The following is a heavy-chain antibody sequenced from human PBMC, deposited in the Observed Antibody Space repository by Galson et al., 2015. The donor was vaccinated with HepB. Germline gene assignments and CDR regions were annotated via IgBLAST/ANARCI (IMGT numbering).Heavy chain of an antibody. V-gene: IGHV1-69*13. CDR1: GGTFSSYA. J-gene: IGHJ4*02. Sequence: SVKVSCKASGGTFSSYAISWVRQAPGQGLEWMGGIIPIFSTANYAQKFQGRVTITADESTSTAYMELSSLRSEDTAVYYCARDERIAAAVHYFDYWGQGTLVTVSS. CDR2: IIPIFSTA. CDR3: ARDERIAAAVHYFDY. D-gene: IGHD6-13*01.